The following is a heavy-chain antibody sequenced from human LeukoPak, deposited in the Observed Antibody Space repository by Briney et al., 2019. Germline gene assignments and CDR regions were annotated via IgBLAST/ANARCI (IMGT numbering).Heavy chain of an antibody. CDR1: GFTLSSYD. Sequence: GGSLRLSCAASGFTLSSYDMHWARQVTGKGLEWVSAIASAGVSSYADSVKGRFIISRENAKNSLYLQMNSLRVGDTAVYYCVRGGYGTGWSYFDYWGQGTLVTVSS. CDR2: IASAGVS. D-gene: IGHD6-19*01. V-gene: IGHV3-13*01. J-gene: IGHJ4*02. CDR3: VRGGYGTGWSYFDY.